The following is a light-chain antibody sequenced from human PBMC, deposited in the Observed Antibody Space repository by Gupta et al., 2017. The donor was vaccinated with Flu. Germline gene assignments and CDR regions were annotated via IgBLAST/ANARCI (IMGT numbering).Light chain of an antibody. V-gene: IGKV1-5*03. J-gene: IGKJ1*01. Sequence: PSTLSASVGDRVTITCRASQNIDSWLAWYQKKPGRAPKSLIYKASSLETGVPSRFSGSGSGTEFSLTIIRLQPDDFATYYCQQDRSSPWTFGQGTKVEIK. CDR1: QNIDSW. CDR3: QQDRSSPWT. CDR2: KAS.